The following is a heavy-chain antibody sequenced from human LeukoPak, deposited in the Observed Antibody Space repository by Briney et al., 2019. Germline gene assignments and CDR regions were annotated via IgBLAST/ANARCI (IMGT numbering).Heavy chain of an antibody. Sequence: SGGSLRLSCAASGFTFTSYAMSWVRQAPGKGLEWVSAISDSGGSTYYADSVKGRFTISRDNSKNTLYLQMNSLKTEDTAVYYCSTGPSGSRPGYWGQGTLVTVSS. CDR2: ISDSGGST. V-gene: IGHV3-23*01. D-gene: IGHD1-26*01. J-gene: IGHJ4*02. CDR1: GFTFTSYA. CDR3: STGPSGSRPGY.